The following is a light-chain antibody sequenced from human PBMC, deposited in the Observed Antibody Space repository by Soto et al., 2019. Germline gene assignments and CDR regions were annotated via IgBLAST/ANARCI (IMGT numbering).Light chain of an antibody. CDR1: SSNIGNRF. J-gene: IGLJ2*01. Sequence: QSVLTQSPSVSAAPGQQVTISCSGSSSNIGNRFVSWYQQLPGTAPKLLIYDNNKRPSGIPDRFSGSKSGTSATLDITGLQAGDEGDYYCGTWDNRLSAGVLGGGTKLTVL. CDR3: GTWDNRLSAGV. V-gene: IGLV1-51*01. CDR2: DNN.